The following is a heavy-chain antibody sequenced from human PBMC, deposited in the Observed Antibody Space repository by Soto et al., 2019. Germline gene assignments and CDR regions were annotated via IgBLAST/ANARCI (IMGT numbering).Heavy chain of an antibody. Sequence: EVQLVESGGGLAQPGRSLRLSCVASGFTFDEFAMHWVRQAPGKGLEWVSGISWNSDSIAYADSVKGRFTISRDNAKNSLYLQMIRLRAEDTALYYCAKGAVASLYYVIYWGQGTLVAVSS. CDR3: AKGAVASLYYVIY. D-gene: IGHD6-19*01. CDR1: GFTFDEFA. V-gene: IGHV3-9*01. CDR2: ISWNSDSI. J-gene: IGHJ4*02.